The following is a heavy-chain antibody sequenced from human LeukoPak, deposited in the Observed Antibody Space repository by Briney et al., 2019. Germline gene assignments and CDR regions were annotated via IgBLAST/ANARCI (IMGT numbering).Heavy chain of an antibody. J-gene: IGHJ4*02. Sequence: GGSLRLSCAASGFTFSSYWMSWVRQAPGKGLEWVANIKHDGSEKYYVDSVKGRFIISRDNAKNSLYLQMNSLRAEDTAVYYCARDSRQQLFDYWGQGTLVTVSS. CDR3: ARDSRQQLFDY. CDR1: GFTFSSYW. V-gene: IGHV3-7*01. D-gene: IGHD4-11*01. CDR2: IKHDGSEK.